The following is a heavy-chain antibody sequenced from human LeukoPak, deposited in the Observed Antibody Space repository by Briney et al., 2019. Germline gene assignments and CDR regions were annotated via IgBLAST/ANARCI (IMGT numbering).Heavy chain of an antibody. V-gene: IGHV3-30-3*01. J-gene: IGHJ3*02. D-gene: IGHD3-10*01. Sequence: GGSLTLSCAASGFPFSSYFMHWVRRATGEALEWVAVIESDGCQTFCVECVKGRFSISRDNSKNTLYLQMNSLRAEDTAVYFCARERQDTIVHSGAFDIWGQGTMVIVSS. CDR2: IESDGCQT. CDR1: GFPFSSYF. CDR3: ARERQDTIVHSGAFDI.